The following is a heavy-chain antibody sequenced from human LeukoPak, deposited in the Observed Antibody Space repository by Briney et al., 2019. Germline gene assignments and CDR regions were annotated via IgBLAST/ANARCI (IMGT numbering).Heavy chain of an antibody. D-gene: IGHD3-10*01. J-gene: IGHJ4*02. CDR1: GYTFTTYY. V-gene: IGHV1-46*01. Sequence: ASVKVSCKASGYTFTTYYIHWVRQAPGQGLEWMGIINPSGGSTSYAQKFQGRVAMTRDTSTSTVYMELSSLRSEDTAVYFCARAGSGEHLDYWGQGTLVTVSS. CDR3: ARAGSGEHLDY. CDR2: INPSGGST.